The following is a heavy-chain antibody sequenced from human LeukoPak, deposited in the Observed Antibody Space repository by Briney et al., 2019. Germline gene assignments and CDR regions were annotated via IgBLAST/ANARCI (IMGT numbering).Heavy chain of an antibody. CDR3: ARTRVGATSPFDS. CDR1: GFTFSSYW. D-gene: IGHD1-26*01. Sequence: GGSLRLSCAASGFTFSSYWMSWVRQAPGKGLEWVANIKQDGSEKYYVDSVKGRFTISRDNAKNSLYLQMNSLRAEDTAVYYCARTRVGATSPFDSWGQGTLVTVSS. J-gene: IGHJ4*02. V-gene: IGHV3-7*01. CDR2: IKQDGSEK.